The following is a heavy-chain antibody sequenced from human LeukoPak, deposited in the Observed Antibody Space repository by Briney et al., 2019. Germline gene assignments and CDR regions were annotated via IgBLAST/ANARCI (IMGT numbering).Heavy chain of an antibody. V-gene: IGHV3-21*01. D-gene: IGHD6-19*01. J-gene: IGHJ4*02. CDR1: GFTFSSYS. Sequence: GGSLRLSCAASGFTFSSYSMYWVRQAPGKGLEWVSSISSSSSYIYYADSVKGRFTISRDNAKNSLYLQMNSLRAEDTAVYYCARDRIAVGFRYWGQGTLVTVSS. CDR2: ISSSSSYI. CDR3: ARDRIAVGFRY.